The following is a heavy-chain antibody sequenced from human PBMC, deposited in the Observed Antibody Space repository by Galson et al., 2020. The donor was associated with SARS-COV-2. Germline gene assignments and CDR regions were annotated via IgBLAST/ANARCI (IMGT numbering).Heavy chain of an antibody. V-gene: IGHV3-53*01. D-gene: IGHD1-7*01. CDR2: IYSGGTT. CDR3: ARVDGENYWRGGFDC. Sequence: GESLKISCAVSGFTVSNNYMTWVRQAPGKGLEWVSVIYSGGTTYYADSVRGRFTISRDNSKNTLYLQMNSLRAEDTAVYYCARVDGENYWRGGFDCWGQGTLVTVSS. CDR1: GFTVSNNY. J-gene: IGHJ4*02.